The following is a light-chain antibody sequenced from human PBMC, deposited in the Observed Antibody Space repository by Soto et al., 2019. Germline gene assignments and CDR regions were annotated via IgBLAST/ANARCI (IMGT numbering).Light chain of an antibody. J-gene: IGLJ3*02. V-gene: IGLV2-14*03. Sequence: QSALTRPASVSGSPGQSITISCTGSSTDVGGYTYVSWYQQFPGKPPKLMIYEVSNRPSGVSNRFSGSKSGNTASLTISGLQAEDEADYYCSSYTSGSTLVFGGGTKLTVL. CDR1: STDVGGYTY. CDR2: EVS. CDR3: SSYTSGSTLV.